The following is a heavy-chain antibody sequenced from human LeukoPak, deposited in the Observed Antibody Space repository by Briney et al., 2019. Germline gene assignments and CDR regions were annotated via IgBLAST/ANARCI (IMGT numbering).Heavy chain of an antibody. Sequence: SETLSLTCTVSGGSISSYYWSWIRQPAGKGLEWIGRIYTSGNTNYNPSLKSRVTISVGTSKNQCSLRLSSVTAADTAVYYCARLRGATVAHNWFDPWGQGTLVTVSS. CDR3: ARLRGATVAHNWFDP. V-gene: IGHV4-4*07. CDR1: GGSISSYY. J-gene: IGHJ5*02. D-gene: IGHD6-19*01. CDR2: IYTSGNT.